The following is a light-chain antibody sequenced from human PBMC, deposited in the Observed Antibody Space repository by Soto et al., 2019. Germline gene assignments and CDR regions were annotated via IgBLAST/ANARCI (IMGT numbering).Light chain of an antibody. CDR1: QSVDTC. CDR3: QQFYRYLWT. J-gene: IGKJ1*01. V-gene: IGKV1-5*03. CDR2: KAS. Sequence: DIQMTQSPSTLSASVGDRVTITCRASQSVDTCLAWYQQKPGKAPHLLIYKASSLETGVPSRFSGSGSVTEFTLTISSLQPDDFATYSCQQFYRYLWTFGQGTKVEIK.